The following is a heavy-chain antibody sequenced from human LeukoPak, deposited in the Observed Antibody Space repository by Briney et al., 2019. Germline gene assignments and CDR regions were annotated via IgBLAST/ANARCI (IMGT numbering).Heavy chain of an antibody. D-gene: IGHD3-16*01. Sequence: QPGGSLRLSCAASGFTVSSNYMGWVRQAPGKGLEWVSVIYSGGSTYYADSVKGRFTISRDNSKNTLYLQMNSLRAEDTAVYYCARMERNYVHAFDIWGQGTMVTVSS. J-gene: IGHJ3*02. CDR1: GFTVSSNY. CDR2: IYSGGST. V-gene: IGHV3-53*01. CDR3: ARMERNYVHAFDI.